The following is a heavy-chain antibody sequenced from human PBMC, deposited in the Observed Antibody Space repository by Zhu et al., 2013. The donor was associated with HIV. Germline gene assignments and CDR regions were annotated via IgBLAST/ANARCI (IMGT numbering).Heavy chain of an antibody. V-gene: IGHV1-2*02. CDR2: INPKSGGT. D-gene: IGHD3-10*01. CDR3: ARGYSLGTWYNILGSGYYHDH. Sequence: HVQLVQSGAEVKKPGSSVRVSCRTSGGTFTDHAINWVRQAPGQGLEWMGWINPKSGGTSYANDFKARVTMTRDMSISTVYMELSRLTSDDTALYYCARGYSLGTWYNILGSGYYHDHWGQGTLVTVSS. CDR1: GGTFTDHA. J-gene: IGHJ4*02.